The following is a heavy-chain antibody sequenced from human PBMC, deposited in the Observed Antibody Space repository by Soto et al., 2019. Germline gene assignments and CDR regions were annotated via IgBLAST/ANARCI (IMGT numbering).Heavy chain of an antibody. Sequence: QVQLVQSGAEVKEPGSSVKVSCQASGGTFSSSALSWVRQALGHGLEWMGGIIPLFRTPDYAQKFQGRVTITADESTSTAYMELSSLRSEDTAIYYCARDNGRPQLGGNYYYITDVWGQGTTITVSS. CDR1: GGTFSSSA. CDR3: ARDNGRPQLGGNYYYITDV. V-gene: IGHV1-69*12. CDR2: IIPLFRTP. J-gene: IGHJ6*02. D-gene: IGHD3-3*02.